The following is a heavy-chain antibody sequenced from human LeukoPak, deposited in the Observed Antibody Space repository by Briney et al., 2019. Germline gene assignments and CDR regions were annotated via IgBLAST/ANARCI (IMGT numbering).Heavy chain of an antibody. CDR2: INSDGSST. V-gene: IGHV3-74*01. J-gene: IGHJ4*02. Sequence: PGGSLRRSCAASGFTFSSYWMHWVRQAPGKGLVWVSRINSDGSSTSYADSVKGRFTISRDNAKNTLYLQMNSLRAEDTAVYYCSRATNYYDSSGHGYWGQGTLVTVSS. CDR1: GFTFSSYW. CDR3: SRATNYYDSSGHGY. D-gene: IGHD3-22*01.